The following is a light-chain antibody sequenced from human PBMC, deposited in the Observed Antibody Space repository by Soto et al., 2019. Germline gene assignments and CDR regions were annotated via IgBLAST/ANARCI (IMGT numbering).Light chain of an antibody. V-gene: IGLV2-23*01. CDR3: CSYAGSITSVV. Sequence: QSVLTQPASVSGSPGQSITISCTGTSSDVGGYNLVSWYQQHPGKAPKRMIYEGSKRPSGVSNRFSGSKSGNTASLTISGLRAEDEADYYCCSYAGSITSVVFGGGTKGTVL. CDR2: EGS. CDR1: SSDVGGYNL. J-gene: IGLJ2*01.